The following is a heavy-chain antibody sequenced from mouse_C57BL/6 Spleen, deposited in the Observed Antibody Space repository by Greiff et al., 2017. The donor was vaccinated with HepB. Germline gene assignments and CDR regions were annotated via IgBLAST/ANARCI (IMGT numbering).Heavy chain of an antibody. J-gene: IGHJ4*01. CDR3: AREHYYYGSSPEYYAMDY. CDR1: GYTFTSYW. D-gene: IGHD1-1*01. CDR2: IDPSDSYT. Sequence: VQLQQPGAELVKPGASVKLSCKASGYTFTSYWMQWVKQRPGQGLEWIGEIDPSDSYTNYNQKFKGKATLTVDTSSSTAYMQRSSLTSEDSAVYYCAREHYYYGSSPEYYAMDYWGQGTSVTVSS. V-gene: IGHV1-50*01.